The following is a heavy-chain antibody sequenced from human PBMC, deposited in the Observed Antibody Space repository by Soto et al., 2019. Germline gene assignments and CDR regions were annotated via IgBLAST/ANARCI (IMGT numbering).Heavy chain of an antibody. CDR3: ARRREGTGRTLDY. V-gene: IGHV3-7*05. J-gene: IGHJ4*02. CDR1: GFTFRAYW. Sequence: EVHLVESGGGLVQRGGSLRLSCAASGFTFRAYWMSWVRQAPGKGLEWVANIDQAGSGKYYVDSVRGRFTISRDNAHNSLYLQTNSLRDEDTAVYFCARRREGTGRTLDYWGQGTLVTVSS. CDR2: IDQAGSGK. D-gene: IGHD1-1*01.